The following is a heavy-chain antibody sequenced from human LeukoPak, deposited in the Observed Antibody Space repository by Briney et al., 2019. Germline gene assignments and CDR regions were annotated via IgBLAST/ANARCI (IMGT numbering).Heavy chain of an antibody. CDR3: ARAGEQQLVRYYYYYYMDV. CDR2: INSDGSST. J-gene: IGHJ6*03. Sequence: GGSLRLSCAASGFTFSSYAMSWVRQAPGKGLEWVSRINSDGSSTSYADSVKGRFTISRDNAKNTLYLQMNSLRAEDTAVYYCARAGEQQLVRYYYYYYMDVWGKGTTVTVSS. CDR1: GFTFSSYA. D-gene: IGHD6-13*01. V-gene: IGHV3-74*01.